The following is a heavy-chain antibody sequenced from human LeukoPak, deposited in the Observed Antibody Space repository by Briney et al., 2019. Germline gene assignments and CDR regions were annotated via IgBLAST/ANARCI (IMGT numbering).Heavy chain of an antibody. Sequence: GGSLRLSCAASGFTFSSYSMNWVRQAPGKGLEWVSSISSSSSYIYYADSVKGRFTISRDNAKNSLYPQTNSLRAEDTAVYYCARVLGTTVPTGWGQGTLVTVSS. J-gene: IGHJ4*02. D-gene: IGHD1-7*01. V-gene: IGHV3-21*01. CDR1: GFTFSSYS. CDR2: ISSSSSYI. CDR3: ARVLGTTVPTG.